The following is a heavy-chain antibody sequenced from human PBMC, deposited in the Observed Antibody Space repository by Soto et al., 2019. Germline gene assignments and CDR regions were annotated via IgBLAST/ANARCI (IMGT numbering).Heavy chain of an antibody. CDR1: GYTFSNYG. D-gene: IGHD6-6*01. V-gene: IGHV1-18*01. J-gene: IGHJ4*02. CDR3: ARGRGVAARGRVYFDY. CDR2: ISLYSDGT. Sequence: GASVKVSCKTSGYTFSNYGITWVRHPPGQPLEWLGWISLYSDGTNYAQKFQGRVSMTTDTSTTTAYMELRSLRSEDTAVYYCARGRGVAARGRVYFDYCGQGPLVTVSS.